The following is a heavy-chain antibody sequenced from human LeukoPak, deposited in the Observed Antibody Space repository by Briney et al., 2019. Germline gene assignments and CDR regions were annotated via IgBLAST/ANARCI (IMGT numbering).Heavy chain of an antibody. J-gene: IGHJ4*02. V-gene: IGHV1-69*05. Sequence: ASVTVSCKASGGTFSSYAISWVRQAPGQGREWMGGIIPIFGTANYAQKFQGRVTITTDESTSTAYMELSSLRSEDTAVYYCARGAGVTRHFDYWGQGTLVTVSS. CDR3: ARGAGVTRHFDY. D-gene: IGHD4-23*01. CDR2: IIPIFGTA. CDR1: GGTFSSYA.